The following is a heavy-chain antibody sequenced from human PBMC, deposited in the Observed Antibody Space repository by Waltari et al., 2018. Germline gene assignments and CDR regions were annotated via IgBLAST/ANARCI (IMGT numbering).Heavy chain of an antibody. V-gene: IGHV4-39*01. CDR1: GGSISSSSYY. J-gene: IGHJ4*02. CDR3: ARSITMIVVVITSLANFDY. D-gene: IGHD3-22*01. CDR2: IYYSGRT. Sequence: QLQLQESGPGLVKPSETLSLTCTVSGGSISSSSYYWGWIRQPPGKGLEWIGSIYYSGRTYHNPSLKSRVTISVDTSKNQFSLKLSSVTAADTAVYYCARSITMIVVVITSLANFDYWGQGTLVTVSS.